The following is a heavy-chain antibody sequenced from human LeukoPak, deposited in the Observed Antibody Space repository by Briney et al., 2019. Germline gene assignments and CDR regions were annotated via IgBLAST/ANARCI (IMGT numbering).Heavy chain of an antibody. CDR2: ISSSSSYI. Sequence: GRSLRLSCAASGFTFSSYAMNWVRQAPGKGLEWVSSISSSSSYIYYADSVKGRFTISRDNSKNTLYLQMNSLRAEDTAVYYCAKGLGVVVPAAPPWFDPWGQGTLVTVSS. CDR3: AKGLGVVVPAAPPWFDP. D-gene: IGHD2-2*01. CDR1: GFTFSSYA. V-gene: IGHV3-21*04. J-gene: IGHJ5*02.